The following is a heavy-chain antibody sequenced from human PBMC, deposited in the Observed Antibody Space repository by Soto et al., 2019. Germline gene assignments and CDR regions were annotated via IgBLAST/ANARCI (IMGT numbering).Heavy chain of an antibody. CDR3: ARDRPSAMDV. J-gene: IGHJ6*02. CDR2: ISYDGRNI. Sequence: GSLGLYGAAAGXTFSSYTVHSVRQDPGKGLEWVAVISYDGRNIYYEDYVKGRFTISRDNSKNTLYMKMKSLRPEDTAVYFCARDRPSAMDVWGQGTTVTVSS. V-gene: IGHV3-30*04. CDR1: GXTFSSYT.